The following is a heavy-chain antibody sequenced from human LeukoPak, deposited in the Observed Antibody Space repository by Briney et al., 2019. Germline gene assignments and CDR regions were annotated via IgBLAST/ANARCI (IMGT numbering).Heavy chain of an antibody. CDR2: VSYDGTKK. CDR1: GLTFGTYA. D-gene: IGHD3-10*01. V-gene: IGHV3-30*18. J-gene: IGHJ4*02. CDR3: AKDNIAQGSGSYLDY. Sequence: GRSLRLSCAASGLTFGTYAMHWVRQAPGKGLEWVAIVSYDGTKKDYADSVKGRFSISRDNSKNTLYLQMNSLRAEDTAIYYCAKDNIAQGSGSYLDYWGQGALVTVSS.